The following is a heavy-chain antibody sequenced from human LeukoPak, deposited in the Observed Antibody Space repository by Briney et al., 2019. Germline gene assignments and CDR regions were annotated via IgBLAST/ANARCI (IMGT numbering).Heavy chain of an antibody. CDR3: ARCGGFGVANEAWFDP. D-gene: IGHD3-3*01. V-gene: IGHV1-69*05. CDR2: IIPIFGTA. CDR1: GGTFSSYA. Sequence: SVKVSCKASGGTFSSYAISWVRQAPGQGLEWMGGIIPIFGTANYAQKFQGRVTITTDESTSTAYMELSSLRSEDTAVYYCARCGGFGVANEAWFDPWGQGTLVTVSS. J-gene: IGHJ5*02.